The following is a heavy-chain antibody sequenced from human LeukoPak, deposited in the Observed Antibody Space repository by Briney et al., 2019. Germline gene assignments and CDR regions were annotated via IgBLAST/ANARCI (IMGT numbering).Heavy chain of an antibody. CDR2: IYTSGST. CDR3: ATQGYCSGGSCYLDY. CDR1: GGSISSYY. J-gene: IGHJ4*02. V-gene: IGHV4-4*07. D-gene: IGHD2-15*01. Sequence: PSETLSLTCTVSGGSISSYYWSWIRQPAGKGLEWIGRIYTSGSTNYNPSLKSRVTISVDTSKNQFSLKLSSVTAADTAVYYCATQGYCSGGSCYLDYWGQGTLVTVSS.